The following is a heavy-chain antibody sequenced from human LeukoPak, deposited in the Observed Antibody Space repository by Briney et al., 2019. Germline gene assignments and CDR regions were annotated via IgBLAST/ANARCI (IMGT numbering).Heavy chain of an antibody. J-gene: IGHJ3*02. Sequence: ASVKVSCKASGYPFISYYIHWVRQAPGQGLEWMGMINPNGGGTSYAQKFQGRVTMTRDVSTSTVYMELSSLRAEDTAVYYCARHTTGYNSPRYSFNIWGQGTMVTVSS. D-gene: IGHD1-1*01. CDR3: ARHTTGYNSPRYSFNI. CDR2: INPNGGGT. CDR1: GYPFISYY. V-gene: IGHV1-46*01.